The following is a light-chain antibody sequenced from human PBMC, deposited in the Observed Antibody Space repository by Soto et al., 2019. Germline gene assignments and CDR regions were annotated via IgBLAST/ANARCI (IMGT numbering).Light chain of an antibody. CDR2: ANN. CDR1: RSNIGARVD. Sequence: QSVLTQPPSVSGASGQTVTISCTGTRSNIGARVDVHWYQHLPGLAPKLLIYANNIRPSGVPDRFSGSKSGSSASLAISGLQAEDQGDYYCQSYDSSLSGSYAFGTGTKLTVL. CDR3: QSYDSSLSGSYA. J-gene: IGLJ1*01. V-gene: IGLV1-40*01.